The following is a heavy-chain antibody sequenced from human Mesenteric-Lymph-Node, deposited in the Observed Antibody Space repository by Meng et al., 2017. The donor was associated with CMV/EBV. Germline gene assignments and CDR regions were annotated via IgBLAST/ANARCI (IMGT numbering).Heavy chain of an antibody. Sequence: ASVKVSCKASGYTFTSYGISWVRQATGQGLEWMGWMNPNSGNTGYAQKFQGRVTITRNTSISTAYMELSSLRSEDTAVYYCARETSSGWYYLSYWGQGTLVTVSS. CDR3: ARETSSGWYYLSY. CDR1: GYTFTSYG. D-gene: IGHD6-19*01. V-gene: IGHV1-8*03. J-gene: IGHJ4*02. CDR2: MNPNSGNT.